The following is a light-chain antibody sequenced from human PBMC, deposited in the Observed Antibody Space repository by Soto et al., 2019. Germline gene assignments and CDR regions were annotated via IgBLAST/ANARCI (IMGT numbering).Light chain of an antibody. CDR3: QQFNAYPLT. CDR1: QGIHTA. V-gene: IGKV1-13*02. CDR2: RAS. Sequence: AIQLTQSPSSLSASVGDRVNITCRASQGIHTALAWYQWRPGKAPNLLISRASRLESGVPPRFSGSASGTDFTLSIGGLQREDFATYFCQQFNAYPLTFGGGTKVE. J-gene: IGKJ4*01.